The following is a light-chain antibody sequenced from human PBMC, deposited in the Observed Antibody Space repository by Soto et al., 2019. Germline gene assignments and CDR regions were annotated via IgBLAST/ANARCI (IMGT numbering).Light chain of an antibody. CDR2: GAS. CDR1: ESISLRN. CDR3: QQYGRSPWT. Sequence: EIVLTQSPGTLSLSPGERATLSCRASESISLRNLAWYQQKPGRTPRLLIYGASSRATDIPDRFSGSGSGTDVTLSISRLEPGDFAVYYCQQYGRSPWTFGQGTKVEVK. J-gene: IGKJ1*01. V-gene: IGKV3-20*01.